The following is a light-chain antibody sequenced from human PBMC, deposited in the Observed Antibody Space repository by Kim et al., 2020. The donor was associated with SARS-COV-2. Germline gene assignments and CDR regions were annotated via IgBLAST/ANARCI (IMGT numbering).Light chain of an antibody. CDR1: SSDIGGYNL. Sequence: GQSITISCTGTSSDIGGYNLVSWYQQHPGRVPKLMLYDVSKRPSGVSVRFSGSKSGSTTSLTISDLQAEDEADYYCCSYAGSGTWVFGAGTQLTVL. CDR3: CSYAGSGTWV. J-gene: IGLJ7*01. CDR2: DVS. V-gene: IGLV2-23*02.